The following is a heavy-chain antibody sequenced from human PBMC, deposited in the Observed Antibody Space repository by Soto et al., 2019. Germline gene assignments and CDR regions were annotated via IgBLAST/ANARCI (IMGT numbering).Heavy chain of an antibody. V-gene: IGHV4-34*01. CDR2: INHSGST. CDR3: AREIVTTGEYYFDS. CDR1: GGSFSGYY. Sequence: SETLSLTCAVYGGSFSGYYWSWIRQPPGKGLEWIGEINHSGSTNYNPSLKSRVTISVDTSKNQFSLKLSSVTAADTAVYYCAREIVTTGEYYFDSWGQGTLVTVSS. D-gene: IGHD1-1*01. J-gene: IGHJ4*02.